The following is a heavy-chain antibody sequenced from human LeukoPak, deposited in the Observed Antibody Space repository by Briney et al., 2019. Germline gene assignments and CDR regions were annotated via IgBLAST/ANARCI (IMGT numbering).Heavy chain of an antibody. CDR1: GFTFRTYS. D-gene: IGHD6-13*01. V-gene: IGHV3-21*01. CDR3: ARDFQGSNSWYSRYYHYMDV. Sequence: RGSVRLSCAASGFTFRTYSMTWVRQAPGKGLEWVSTISSSSSSIYYADSVKGRFTISRDNAKNLLYLQMNSLRAEDTAVYYCARDFQGSNSWYSRYYHYMDVWGKGTTVTVS. CDR2: ISSSSSSI. J-gene: IGHJ6*03.